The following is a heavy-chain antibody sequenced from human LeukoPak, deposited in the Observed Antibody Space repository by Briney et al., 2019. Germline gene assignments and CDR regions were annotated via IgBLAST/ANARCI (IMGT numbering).Heavy chain of an antibody. Sequence: ASVKVSCKASVYTFTGYYIHSVRQAPGQGLEWMGWINPNSGGTNYAQKFQGRVTMTRDTSTSTAYMELSRLRSDDTAVYYCARYPMGYYYGMDVWGQGTTVTVSS. CDR2: INPNSGGT. D-gene: IGHD3-16*01. CDR3: ARYPMGYYYGMDV. J-gene: IGHJ6*02. V-gene: IGHV1-2*02. CDR1: VYTFTGYY.